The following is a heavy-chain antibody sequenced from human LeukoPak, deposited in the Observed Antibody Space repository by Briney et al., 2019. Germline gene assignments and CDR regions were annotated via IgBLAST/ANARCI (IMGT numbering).Heavy chain of an antibody. CDR1: GGSISSYL. CDR2: IYSTGDS. V-gene: IGHV4-4*07. Sequence: SETLSLTCTVSGGSISSYLWSWIRQPAGKGLEWIGRIYSTGDSSYNPSLKNRVTMSVDTSKNNFSLKLSSVTAEDTAVYYCGGYGSGINYPFTWGQGTLVTISS. D-gene: IGHD3-10*01. J-gene: IGHJ4*02. CDR3: GGYGSGINYPFT.